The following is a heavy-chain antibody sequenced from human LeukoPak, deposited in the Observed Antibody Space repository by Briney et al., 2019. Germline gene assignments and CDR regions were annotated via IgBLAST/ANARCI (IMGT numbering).Heavy chain of an antibody. V-gene: IGHV1-2*02. CDR2: INPNSGGT. J-gene: IGHJ4*02. D-gene: IGHD1-1*01. CDR1: GFTFTAYH. Sequence: GASVKVSCKASGFTFTAYHMHWVRQAPGQGLEWMGWINPNSGGTNYAQKFQGRVTMTRDTSISTAYMELSGLRSEDTAVYYCTRGGYGGPRVAFDYWGQGTLVTVSS. CDR3: TRGGYGGPRVAFDY.